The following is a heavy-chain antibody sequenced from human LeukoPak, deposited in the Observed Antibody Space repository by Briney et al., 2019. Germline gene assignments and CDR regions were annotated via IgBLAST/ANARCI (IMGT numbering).Heavy chain of an antibody. V-gene: IGHV3-7*01. Sequence: PGGSLRLSYAASGFSFSTSWMAWVRQAPGKGLEWVANIKEDGTVKNYVVSVRGRFTISRDNAKNSLYLQMNSLRGDDTAVYYCTRDSGYNAFDIWGQGTMVTVSS. CDR1: GFSFSTSW. CDR2: IKEDGTVK. J-gene: IGHJ3*02. CDR3: TRDSGYNAFDI. D-gene: IGHD5-12*01.